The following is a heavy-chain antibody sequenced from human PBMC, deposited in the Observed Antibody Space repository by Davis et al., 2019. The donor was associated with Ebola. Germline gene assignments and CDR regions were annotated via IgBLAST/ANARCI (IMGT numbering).Heavy chain of an antibody. D-gene: IGHD2-2*01. V-gene: IGHV1-18*01. CDR2: IIPIFGTA. CDR1: GYTFTSYV. J-gene: IGHJ4*02. CDR3: ARGRYCSSTSCYFDY. Sequence: ASVKVSCKASGYTFTSYVISWVRQAPGQGLEWMGGIIPIFGTANYAQKLQGRVTMTTDTSTSTAYMELRSLRSDDTAVYYCARGRYCSSTSCYFDYWGQGTLVTVSS.